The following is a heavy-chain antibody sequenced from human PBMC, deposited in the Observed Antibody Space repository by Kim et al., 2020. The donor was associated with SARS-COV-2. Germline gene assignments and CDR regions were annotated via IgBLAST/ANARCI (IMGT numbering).Heavy chain of an antibody. J-gene: IGHJ4*02. Sequence: SVKVSCKASGGTFSSYAISWVRQAPGQGLEWMGGIIPIFGTANYAQKFQGRVTITADESTSTAYMELSSLRSEDTAVYYCATQALGHSSTLFPSRRESWGYWGQGTLVTVSS. CDR3: ATQALGHSSTLFPSRRESWGY. D-gene: IGHD6-13*01. V-gene: IGHV1-69*13. CDR1: GGTFSSYA. CDR2: IIPIFGTA.